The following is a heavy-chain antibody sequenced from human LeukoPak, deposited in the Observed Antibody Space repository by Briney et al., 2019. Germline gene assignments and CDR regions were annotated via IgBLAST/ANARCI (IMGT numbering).Heavy chain of an antibody. CDR1: GGSISSRSHY. V-gene: IGHV4-39*01. CDR3: ARNWDPMPFDS. CDR2: IHYSGST. J-gene: IGHJ4*02. Sequence: NPSETLSLTCTVSGGSISSRSHYWGWIRQPPGKGLEWIGSIHYSGSTYYNPSLKSRVTISVDTSKNQFSLKVTSVTAADTAVYYCARNWDPMPFDSWGQGTLVIVSS. D-gene: IGHD7-27*01.